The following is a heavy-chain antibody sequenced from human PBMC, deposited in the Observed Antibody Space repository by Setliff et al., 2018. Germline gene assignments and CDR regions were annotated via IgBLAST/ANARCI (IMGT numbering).Heavy chain of an antibody. J-gene: IGHJ6*03. D-gene: IGHD1-26*01. CDR3: ARAVQILGDYYYYMDV. CDR2: IGRNSNTI. V-gene: IGHV3-48*01. CDR1: GFTFNTYT. Sequence: QPGGSLRLSCSASGFTFNTYTMHWVRQAPGKGLGWVSYIGRNSNTIDYAVSVTGRFTMSRDNAENSLYLQMNSLRAEDMAVYYCARAVQILGDYYYYMDVWGKGTTVTVSS.